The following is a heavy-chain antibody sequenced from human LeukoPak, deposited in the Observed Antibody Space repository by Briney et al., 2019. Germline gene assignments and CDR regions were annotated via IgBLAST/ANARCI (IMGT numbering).Heavy chain of an antibody. V-gene: IGHV1-18*01. CDR1: GYTFTSYG. CDR2: ISAYNGNT. D-gene: IGHD5-24*01. J-gene: IGHJ4*02. Sequence: ASVKVSCKASGYTFTSYGISWVRQAPGQGLEWMGWISAYNGNTNYAQKLQGRVTMTTDTSTSTAYMELRSLRSDDTAMYYCAREEMATTPFDYWGQGTLVTVSS. CDR3: AREEMATTPFDY.